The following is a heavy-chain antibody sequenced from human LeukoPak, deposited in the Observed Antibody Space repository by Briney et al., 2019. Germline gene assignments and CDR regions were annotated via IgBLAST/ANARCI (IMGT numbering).Heavy chain of an antibody. Sequence: SETLSLTCTVSGGSISSYYWSWIRQSPGKGPEWIGYIYYSGSTNYNPSLKSRVTISVDTSKNQFSLKLSSVTAADTAVYYCARASEGIGYFDTWARGSLVTVSS. V-gene: IGHV4-59*01. D-gene: IGHD3-9*01. CDR3: ARASEGIGYFDT. CDR1: GGSISSYY. J-gene: IGHJ5*02. CDR2: IYYSGST.